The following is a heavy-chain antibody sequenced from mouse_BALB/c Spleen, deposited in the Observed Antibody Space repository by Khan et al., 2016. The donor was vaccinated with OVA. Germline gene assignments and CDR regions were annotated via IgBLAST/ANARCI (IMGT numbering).Heavy chain of an antibody. D-gene: IGHD6-2*01. CDR1: GYTFTNYG. J-gene: IGHJ1*01. CDR3: ARISSYWYSDV. Sequence: QIQLVQSGPKLKKPGETVKISCKASGYTFTNYGMNWVKQAPGKGLKWMGWFNTYTGEPTYADDFKGRFVFSLETSASTAYLQISNLKNEDMTTYFCARISSYWYSDVWGAGTTVTVSS. CDR2: FNTYTGEP. V-gene: IGHV9-1*02.